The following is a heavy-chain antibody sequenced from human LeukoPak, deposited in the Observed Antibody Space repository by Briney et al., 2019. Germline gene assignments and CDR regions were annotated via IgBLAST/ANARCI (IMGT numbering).Heavy chain of an antibody. CDR1: GFTFSSYS. D-gene: IGHD3-10*01. J-gene: IGHJ6*03. CDR2: IKQDGSEK. CDR3: AREGSAYLWFGESYCYYMDV. Sequence: PGGSLRLSCAASGFTFSSYSMTWVRQAPGKGLEWVANIKQDGSEKYYVDSVKGRFTISRDNAKNSLCLQMNSLRAEDTAVYYCAREGSAYLWFGESYCYYMDVWGKGTTVTVSS. V-gene: IGHV3-7*01.